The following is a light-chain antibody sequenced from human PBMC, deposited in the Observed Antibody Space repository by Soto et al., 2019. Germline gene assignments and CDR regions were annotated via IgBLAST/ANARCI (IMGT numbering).Light chain of an antibody. CDR2: QAS. J-gene: IGKJ1*01. V-gene: IGKV1-5*03. Sequence: DIQMTQSPSTLSASVGDSVAITCRACQSISSWLAWYQQKPGKAPKLLIYQASTLKSGVPSRFSGSGSGTEFTLTISSLQPDDFATYYCQQYNSYSWTFGQGTKV. CDR1: QSISSW. CDR3: QQYNSYSWT.